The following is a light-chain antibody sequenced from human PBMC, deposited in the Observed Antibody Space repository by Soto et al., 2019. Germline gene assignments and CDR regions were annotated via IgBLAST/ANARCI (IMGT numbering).Light chain of an antibody. CDR2: GAS. J-gene: IGKJ3*01. V-gene: IGKV3-15*01. CDR1: QSVSSN. CDR3: QQYNNWPREFT. Sequence: DIVMTQSPATLSVSPGERATLSCRASQSVSSNLAWYQQKPGQAPRLLIYGASTRATGIPARFSGSGSGTEFTLTISSLQSEDFAVYYCQQYNNWPREFTFGPGTKVDIK.